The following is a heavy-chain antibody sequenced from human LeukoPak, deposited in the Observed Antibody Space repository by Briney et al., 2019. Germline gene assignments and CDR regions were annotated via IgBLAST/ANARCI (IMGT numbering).Heavy chain of an antibody. Sequence: GGSLRLSCAASGFTFSSNWMSWVRQAPGNGLEWVANINQDGSEKYYVDSVKGRFTISRDNAKNSMSLQMNSLLAEDTAVYYCAKDRCSGWCRDFDYWGQGTLVTVSS. CDR3: AKDRCSGWCRDFDY. CDR1: GFTFSSNW. V-gene: IGHV3-7*03. J-gene: IGHJ4*02. CDR2: INQDGSEK. D-gene: IGHD6-19*01.